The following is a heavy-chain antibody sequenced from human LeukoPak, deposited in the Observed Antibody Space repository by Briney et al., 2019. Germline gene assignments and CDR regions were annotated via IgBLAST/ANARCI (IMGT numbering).Heavy chain of an antibody. CDR1: GGSFSGYY. CDR3: ARGGYCSGGSCYPVNWFDP. V-gene: IGHV4-34*01. D-gene: IGHD2-15*01. Sequence: PSETLSLTCAVYGGSFSGYYWSWIRQPPGKGLEWIGEINHSGSTNYNPSLKSRVTISVDTSKNQFSLKLSSVTAADTAVYYCARGGYCSGGSCYPVNWFDPWGQGTLVTVSS. J-gene: IGHJ5*02. CDR2: INHSGST.